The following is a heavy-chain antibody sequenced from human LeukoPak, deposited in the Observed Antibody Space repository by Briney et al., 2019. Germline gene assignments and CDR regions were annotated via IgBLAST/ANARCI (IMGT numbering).Heavy chain of an antibody. D-gene: IGHD6-25*01. CDR2: ISYDGSNK. J-gene: IGHJ4*02. CDR3: AKDPRTAGYFDY. Sequence: GGSLRLSCAASGFTFSSYVLHWVRQAPGKGLEWVAVISYDGSNKYYADSVKGRFTISRDNSKNTLYLQMNSLRAEDTAVYYCAKDPRTAGYFDYWGQGTLVTVSS. V-gene: IGHV3-30*18. CDR1: GFTFSSYV.